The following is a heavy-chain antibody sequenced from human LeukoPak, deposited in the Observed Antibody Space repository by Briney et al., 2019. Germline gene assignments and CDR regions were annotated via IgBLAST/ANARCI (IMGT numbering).Heavy chain of an antibody. V-gene: IGHV2-5*02. CDR2: IYWDDDK. Sequence: SGPTLVKPTQALTLTCTFSGFSLSTSGVGVGWIRQPPVKALEWLALIYWDDDKRYNPSLKSRLNITKETSKNQVVLTMTNMDPVDTATYYCAHRWQQLFDYWGQGTLVTVSS. J-gene: IGHJ4*02. CDR3: AHRWQQLFDY. D-gene: IGHD6-13*01. CDR1: GFSLSTSGVG.